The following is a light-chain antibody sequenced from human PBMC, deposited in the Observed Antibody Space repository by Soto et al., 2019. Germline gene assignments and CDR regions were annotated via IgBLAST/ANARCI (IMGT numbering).Light chain of an antibody. Sequence: EIVLTQSPATLSLSPGERATLSCRASQSVYIYLAWYQQKPGQSPRLLIYDASNRATGITARFSGSGSGTDFTLTISSLEPEDFAVYYCQHRSSWPVSFGQGTRLEI. V-gene: IGKV3-11*01. CDR3: QHRSSWPVS. CDR1: QSVYIY. CDR2: DAS. J-gene: IGKJ5*01.